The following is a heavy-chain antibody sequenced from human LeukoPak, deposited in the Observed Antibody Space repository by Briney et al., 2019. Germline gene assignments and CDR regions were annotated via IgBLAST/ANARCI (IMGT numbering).Heavy chain of an antibody. CDR2: ISGNGATT. CDR3: AKRGVATIPDY. D-gene: IGHD5-12*01. Sequence: GGSLRLSCAASGLTFSSYAMNWVRQAPGKGLEWVSTISGNGATTYYADSVKGRFTISRDNSKSTLYMQMNSLRAEDTAVYYCAKRGVATIPDYWGQGTLVTVSS. J-gene: IGHJ4*02. CDR1: GLTFSSYA. V-gene: IGHV3-23*01.